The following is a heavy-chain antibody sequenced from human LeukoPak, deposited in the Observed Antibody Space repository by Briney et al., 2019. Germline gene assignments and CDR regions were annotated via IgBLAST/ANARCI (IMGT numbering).Heavy chain of an antibody. CDR3: ARVGDHFHWYLDL. CDR1: GFSVSLNY. Sequence: GGSLRLSCAASGFSVSLNYMNWVRQAPGKGLEWVSILYSGSDTYYADSVKGRFTISRDSSKNMLLLHMNSLRAEDTAVYYCARVGDHFHWYLDLWGRGTLVTVSS. J-gene: IGHJ2*01. CDR2: LYSGSDT. D-gene: IGHD3-3*02. V-gene: IGHV3-53*01.